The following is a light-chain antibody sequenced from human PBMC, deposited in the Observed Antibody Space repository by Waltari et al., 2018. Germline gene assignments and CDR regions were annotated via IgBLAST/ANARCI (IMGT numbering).Light chain of an antibody. Sequence: SSELTQDPAVSVALGQTVRITCQGDSLRSYYASWYQQKPGQAPVLFIYGKNNRPSGIPDRFSGYSSGNTASVTITGAQAEDEADYYCHSRDSSGNHLVFGGGTKLTVL. V-gene: IGLV3-19*01. CDR2: GKN. CDR1: SLRSYY. J-gene: IGLJ2*01. CDR3: HSRDSSGNHLV.